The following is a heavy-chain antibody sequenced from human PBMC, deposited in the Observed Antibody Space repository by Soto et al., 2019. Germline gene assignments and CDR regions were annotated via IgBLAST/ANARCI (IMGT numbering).Heavy chain of an antibody. CDR1: GFTFSSYS. CDR2: ISSSSSYI. D-gene: IGHD2-8*01. CDR3: ARVGVYYYYYMDV. Sequence: EVQLVESGGGLVKPGGSLRLSCAASGFTFSSYSMNWVRQAPGKGLEWVSSISSSSSYIYYADSVKGRFTISRDNAKNSLYLQMNSLGAEDTAVYYCARVGVYYYYYMDVWGRGTTVTVSS. J-gene: IGHJ6*03. V-gene: IGHV3-21*01.